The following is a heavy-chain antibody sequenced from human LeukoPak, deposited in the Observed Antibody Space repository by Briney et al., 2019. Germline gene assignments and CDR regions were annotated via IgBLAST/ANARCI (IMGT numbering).Heavy chain of an antibody. D-gene: IGHD2-8*01. Sequence: GGSLRLSCAASGFTFSSYWMSWVRQAPGKGLEWVANIKQDGSEKYYVDSVKGRFTISRDNAKNSLYLQMNSLRAEDTAVYHCARDIVPYYYYYGMDVWGQGTTVTVSS. CDR2: IKQDGSEK. J-gene: IGHJ6*02. V-gene: IGHV3-7*01. CDR1: GFTFSSYW. CDR3: ARDIVPYYYYYGMDV.